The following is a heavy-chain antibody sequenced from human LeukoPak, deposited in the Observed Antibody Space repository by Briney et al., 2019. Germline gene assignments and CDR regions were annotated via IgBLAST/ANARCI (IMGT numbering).Heavy chain of an antibody. CDR1: GGSISSYY. CDR2: IYYSGST. CDR3: ARDSSASGYSSSWYWGTFDY. J-gene: IGHJ4*02. D-gene: IGHD6-13*01. V-gene: IGHV4-59*12. Sequence: SETLSLTCTVSGGSISSYYWSWIRQPPGKGLEWIGYIYYSGSTNYNPSLKSRVTISVDTSKNQFSLKLSSVTAADTAVYYCARDSSASGYSSSWYWGTFDYWGQGTLVTVSS.